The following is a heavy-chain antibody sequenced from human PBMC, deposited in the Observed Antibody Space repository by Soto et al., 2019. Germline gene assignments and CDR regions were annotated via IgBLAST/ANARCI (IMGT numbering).Heavy chain of an antibody. CDR3: ARDQINWGSPLQFDY. CDR2: INPNSGGT. D-gene: IGHD7-27*01. CDR1: GYTFTGYY. J-gene: IGHJ4*02. Sequence: ASVKVSCKASGYTFTGYYMHWVRQAPGQGLEWMGWINPNSGGTNYAQKFQGWVTMTRDTSISTAYMELSRLRSDDTAVYYCARDQINWGSPLQFDYWGQGTLVTVSS. V-gene: IGHV1-2*04.